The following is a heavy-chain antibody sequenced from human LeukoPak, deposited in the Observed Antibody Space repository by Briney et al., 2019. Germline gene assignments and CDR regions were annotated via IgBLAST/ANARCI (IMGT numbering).Heavy chain of an antibody. D-gene: IGHD2-2*01. CDR3: ARGVVEIRATDIVVVPAAVTYYYYYYMDV. V-gene: IGHV1-46*01. Sequence: ASVKVSCKASGYTFTSYGISWVRQAPGQGLEWMGIINPSGGSTSYAQKFQGRVTMTRDMSTSTVYMELSSLRSEDTAVYYCARGVVEIRATDIVVVPAAVTYYYYYYMDVWGKGTTVTVSS. CDR2: INPSGGST. CDR1: GYTFTSYG. J-gene: IGHJ6*03.